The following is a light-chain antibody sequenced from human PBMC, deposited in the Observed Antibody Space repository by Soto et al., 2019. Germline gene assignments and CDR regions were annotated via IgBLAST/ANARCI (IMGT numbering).Light chain of an antibody. CDR1: QNINTY. CDR2: AAS. CDR3: QQSHSLPLT. Sequence: DIQMTQSPSSLSASVGDRVTITCRASQNINTYLNWYQQKPGKAPNLLIYAASTLRSGVSSRFSGSGSGTELTLTISSLQPEDFATYFCQQSHSLPLTFGGGTKGDIK. V-gene: IGKV1-39*01. J-gene: IGKJ4*01.